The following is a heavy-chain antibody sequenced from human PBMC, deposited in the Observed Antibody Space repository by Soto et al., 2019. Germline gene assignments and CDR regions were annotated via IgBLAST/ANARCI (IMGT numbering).Heavy chain of an antibody. V-gene: IGHV1-3*01. CDR3: VRRHVSATGIDWFDP. J-gene: IGHJ5*02. CDR1: GYTFTSYG. Sequence: ASVKVSCKASGYTFTSYGIHWVRQAPGQRLEWMGRINAANGDTKYSPKFQGRVTITRDTSASTAYMELSSLRSEDTAVYYCVRRHVSATGIDWFDPWGQGTLVTVSS. D-gene: IGHD6-13*01. CDR2: INAANGDT.